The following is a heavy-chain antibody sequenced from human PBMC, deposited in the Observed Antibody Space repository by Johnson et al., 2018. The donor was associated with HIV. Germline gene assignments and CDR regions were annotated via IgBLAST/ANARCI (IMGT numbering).Heavy chain of an antibody. V-gene: IGHV3-33*06. CDR2: IWYDGSNT. Sequence: QVLLVESGGGLVQPGGSLRLSCAASGFTFSSYGMHWVRQAPGKGLEWVAVIWYDGSNTYYADSVKGRFTISRDNSKNTLYLQMNSLRAEDTAVYYCAKEYCSGGSCYVGPSGDSFDIWGQGTMVTVSS. J-gene: IGHJ3*02. CDR3: AKEYCSGGSCYVGPSGDSFDI. CDR1: GFTFSSYG. D-gene: IGHD2-15*01.